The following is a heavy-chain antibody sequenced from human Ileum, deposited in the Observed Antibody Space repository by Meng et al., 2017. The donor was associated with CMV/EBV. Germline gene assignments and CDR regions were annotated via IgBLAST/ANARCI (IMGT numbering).Heavy chain of an antibody. V-gene: IGHV4-39*07. CDR3: AKTVGFSTSAYEI. CDR1: GGSISSSSYY. Sequence: SETLSLTCTVSGGSISSSSYYWGWIRQPPGKGLEWIGSIYYSGSTYYNPSLKSRVTMTLDKSKNQFSLMLTSVTAADTAVYYCAKTVGFSTSAYEIWGQGTTVTVSS. D-gene: IGHD2-2*01. J-gene: IGHJ6*02. CDR2: IYYSGST.